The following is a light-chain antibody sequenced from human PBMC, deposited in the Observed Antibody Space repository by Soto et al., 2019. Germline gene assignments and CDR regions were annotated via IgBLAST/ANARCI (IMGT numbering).Light chain of an antibody. J-gene: IGKJ1*01. CDR3: QQYNSYST. Sequence: EIVLTQSPGTLSLSPGEIATLSCSASQSVSNNYLAWYQQKPGQAPRLLIYGASNRATGIPDRFSGSGSGTDFTLTISSLQPDDFATYYCQQYNSYSTFGQGTKVDIK. CDR2: GAS. V-gene: IGKV3-20*01. CDR1: QSVSNNY.